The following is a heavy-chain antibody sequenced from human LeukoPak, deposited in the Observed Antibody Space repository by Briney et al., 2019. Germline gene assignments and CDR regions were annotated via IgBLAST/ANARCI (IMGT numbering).Heavy chain of an antibody. J-gene: IGHJ6*03. D-gene: IGHD2-8*01. CDR3: ARSAGHCSNGICFTDYYMDV. CDR1: GYTFTGYY. V-gene: IGHV1-2*02. Sequence: ASVKVSCKASGYTFTGYYMHWVRQAPGQGLEWVGRINCNSGDANSAQKFQGRVTMSRDTSVSTAYMDLSSVTSDDTAVYFCARSAGHCSNGICFTDYYMDVWGRGTTVTVSS. CDR2: INCNSGDA.